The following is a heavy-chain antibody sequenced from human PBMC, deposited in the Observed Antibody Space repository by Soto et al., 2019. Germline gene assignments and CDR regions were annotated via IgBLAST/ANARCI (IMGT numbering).Heavy chain of an antibody. V-gene: IGHV4-61*01. Sequence: QVQLQESGPGLVKPSETLSLTCTVSGGSVSSGSYYWSWLRQPPGKGLEWIGYIYYSGSTNYNTSLKSRVTISVYTPKNQFSLKLSSVTAADTAVYYCARGIEGGYQGRYYYGMDVWGQGTTVTVSS. J-gene: IGHJ6*02. D-gene: IGHD2-2*01. CDR2: IYYSGST. CDR1: GGSVSSGSYY. CDR3: ARGIEGGYQGRYYYGMDV.